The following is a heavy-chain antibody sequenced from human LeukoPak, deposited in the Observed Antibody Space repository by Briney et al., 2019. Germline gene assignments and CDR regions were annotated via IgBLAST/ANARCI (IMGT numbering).Heavy chain of an antibody. D-gene: IGHD3-10*01. CDR2: ISYDGSNK. J-gene: IGHJ5*02. Sequence: GRSPRLSCAASGFTFSSYAMHWVRQAPGKGLEWVAVISYDGSNKYYADSVKGRFTISRDNSKNTLYLQMNSLRAEDTAVYYCARDPIWFGELLYGGNWFDPWGQGTLVTVSS. CDR3: ARDPIWFGELLYGGNWFDP. V-gene: IGHV3-30*04. CDR1: GFTFSSYA.